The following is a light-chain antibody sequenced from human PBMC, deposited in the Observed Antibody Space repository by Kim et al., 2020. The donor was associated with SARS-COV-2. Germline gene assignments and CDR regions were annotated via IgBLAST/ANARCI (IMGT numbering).Light chain of an antibody. V-gene: IGLV3-19*01. J-gene: IGLJ2*01. CDR3: NSRDSSGNHLSVV. CDR2: GKN. Sequence: SSELTQDPAVSVALGQTGRITCQGDSLRSYYASWYQQKPGQAPVLVIYGKNNRPSGIPDRFSGSSSGNTASLTITWAQAEDEADYYCNSRDSSGNHLSVV. CDR1: SLRSYY.